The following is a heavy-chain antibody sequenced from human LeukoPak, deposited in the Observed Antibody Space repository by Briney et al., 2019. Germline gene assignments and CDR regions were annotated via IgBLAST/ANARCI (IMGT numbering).Heavy chain of an antibody. J-gene: IGHJ4*02. Sequence: PSETLSLTCIVSGGSISSYYWSWIRQPPGKGLEWIGYIYYSGSTNYNPSLKSRVTISVDTSTNQFSLKLNSVTAADTAVYYCATRRGGSYDYWGQGTLVTVSS. D-gene: IGHD1-26*01. CDR2: IYYSGST. CDR3: ATRRGGSYDY. CDR1: GGSISSYY. V-gene: IGHV4-59*08.